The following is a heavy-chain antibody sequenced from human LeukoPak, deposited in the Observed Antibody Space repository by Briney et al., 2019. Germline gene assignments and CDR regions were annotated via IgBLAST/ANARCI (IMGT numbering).Heavy chain of an antibody. CDR3: ARVHTIRYFDWLSLDY. D-gene: IGHD3-9*01. V-gene: IGHV4-34*01. Sequence: KPSETLSLTCAVYGGSFSGYYWSWIRQPPGKGLEWIGEINHSGSTNYNPSLKSRVTISVDTSKNQFSLKLSSVTAADTAVYYCARVHTIRYFDWLSLDYWGQGTLVTVSS. CDR1: GGSFSGYY. J-gene: IGHJ4*02. CDR2: INHSGST.